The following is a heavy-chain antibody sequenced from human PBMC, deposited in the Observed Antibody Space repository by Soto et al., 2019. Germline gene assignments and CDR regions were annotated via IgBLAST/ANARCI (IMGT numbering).Heavy chain of an antibody. CDR1: GGSVSSGSYY. V-gene: IGHV4-61*01. Sequence: SETLSLTCTVSGGSVSSGSYYWSWIRQPPGKGLEWIGYIYYSGSTNYNPSLKSRVTISVDTSKNQFSLKLSSVTAADTAVYYCARDVAVAGTRYYGMDVWGQGTTVTVSS. J-gene: IGHJ6*02. CDR3: ARDVAVAGTRYYGMDV. D-gene: IGHD6-19*01. CDR2: IYYSGST.